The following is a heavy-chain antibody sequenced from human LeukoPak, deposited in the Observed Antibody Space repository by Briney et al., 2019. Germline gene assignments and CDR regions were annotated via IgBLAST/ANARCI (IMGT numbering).Heavy chain of an antibody. CDR1: GFTFSSYT. V-gene: IGHV3-30-3*01. CDR2: ISYDGSNK. Sequence: GGSLRLSCAASGFTFSSYTMHWVRQAPGKGLEWVALISYDGSNKYYVDSVKGRFTISRDNSKNTLNLQMNSLRVEDTAVYYCARSRGVSGYDFAYWGQGTLVTVSS. CDR3: ARSRGVSGYDFAY. J-gene: IGHJ4*02. D-gene: IGHD5-12*01.